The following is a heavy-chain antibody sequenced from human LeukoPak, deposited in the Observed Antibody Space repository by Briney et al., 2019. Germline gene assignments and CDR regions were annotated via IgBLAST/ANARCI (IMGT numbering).Heavy chain of an antibody. CDR1: DGSTTGYY. J-gene: IGHJ4*02. CDR2: IYYSGST. V-gene: IGHV4-59*08. CDR3: ARSRGYSYGYQVDY. Sequence: SETLSLTCSVSDGSTTGYYWSWIRQPPGKGLEWIGYIYYSGSTNYNPSLKSRVTISVDTSKNQFSLNLTSVTAADTAVYYCARSRGYSYGYQVDYWGQGTLVTVSS. D-gene: IGHD5-18*01.